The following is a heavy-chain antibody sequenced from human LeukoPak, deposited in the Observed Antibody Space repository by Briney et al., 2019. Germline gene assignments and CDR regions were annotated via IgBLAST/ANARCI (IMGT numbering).Heavy chain of an antibody. CDR3: SRSARIGGVYYYMDV. CDR1: GFTFSSYE. D-gene: IGHD3-16*01. V-gene: IGHV3-48*03. CDR2: ISSSGSTI. J-gene: IGHJ6*03. Sequence: PGGSLRLSCAASGFTFSSYEMNWVRQAPGKGLEWVSYISSSGSTIYYADSVKGRFTVSRDNAKNSLYLLMNSLRAEDTALYYCSRSARIGGVYYYMDVWGKGTTVTVSS.